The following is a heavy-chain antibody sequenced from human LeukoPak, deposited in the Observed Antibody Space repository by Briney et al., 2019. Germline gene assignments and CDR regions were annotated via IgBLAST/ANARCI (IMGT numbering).Heavy chain of an antibody. CDR3: ARDGGSYYYDSSGYHLFDY. Sequence: PSETLSLTCTVSGGSISSYYWSWIRQPAGKGLEWIGRIYTSGSTNYNPSLKSRVTMSVDTSKNQFSLKLSSVTAADTAVYYCARDGGSYYYDSSGYHLFDYWGQGTLVTVSS. CDR2: IYTSGST. D-gene: IGHD3-22*01. CDR1: GGSISSYY. J-gene: IGHJ4*02. V-gene: IGHV4-4*07.